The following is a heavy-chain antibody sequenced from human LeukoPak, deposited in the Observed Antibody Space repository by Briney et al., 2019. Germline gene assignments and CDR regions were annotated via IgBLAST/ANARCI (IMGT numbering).Heavy chain of an antibody. CDR3: ARMGYSSSWGYYYGMDV. J-gene: IGHJ6*02. D-gene: IGHD6-13*01. Sequence: PGGSLRLSCAASGFXFSSYDMHWVRQATGKGLEWVSAIGTAGDTYYPGSVKGRFTISRENAKNSLYLQMNSLRAGDTAVYYCARMGYSSSWGYYYGMDVWGQGTTVTVSS. CDR1: GFXFSSYD. V-gene: IGHV3-13*04. CDR2: IGTAGDT.